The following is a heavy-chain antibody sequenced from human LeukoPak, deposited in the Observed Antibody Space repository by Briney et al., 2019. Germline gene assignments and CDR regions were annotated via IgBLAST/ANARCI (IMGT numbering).Heavy chain of an antibody. D-gene: IGHD3-22*01. CDR1: GYSISTGYY. CDR2: INHSGST. CDR3: ARHAPYYYDSSGYFFDY. Sequence: PSETLSLTCTVSGYSISTGYYWDWIRQPPGKGLEWIGEINHSGSTNYNPSLKSRVTISVDTSKNQFSLKLSSVTAADTAVYYCARHAPYYYDSSGYFFDYWGQGTLVTVSS. J-gene: IGHJ4*02. V-gene: IGHV4-38-2*02.